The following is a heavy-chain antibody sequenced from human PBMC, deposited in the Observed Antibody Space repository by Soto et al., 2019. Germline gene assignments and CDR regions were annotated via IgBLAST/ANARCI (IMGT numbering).Heavy chain of an antibody. CDR2: IYYSGST. Sequence: SETLSLTCTVSGASMSSCGYYWTWIRQSPGKGLEWIGYIYYSGSTYYNPSLESRVAISLDTSRSQFSLTLHSVTAADTAIYYCARDRHNNFFDPWGQGTLVTVSS. D-gene: IGHD6-6*01. CDR3: ARDRHNNFFDP. CDR1: GASMSSCGYY. J-gene: IGHJ5*02. V-gene: IGHV4-31*03.